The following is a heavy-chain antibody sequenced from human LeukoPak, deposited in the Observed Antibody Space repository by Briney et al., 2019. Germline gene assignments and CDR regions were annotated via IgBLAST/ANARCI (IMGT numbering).Heavy chain of an antibody. V-gene: IGHV3-33*08. Sequence: EGSLRLSCAASGFTFSSYGMHWVRQAPGKGLEWVAVIWYDGSNKYYADSVKGRFTISRDNSKNTLYLQMNSLRAEDTAVYYCARGFTMIAPGFDYWGQGTLVTVSS. CDR1: GFTFSSYG. D-gene: IGHD3-22*01. CDR3: ARGFTMIAPGFDY. CDR2: IWYDGSNK. J-gene: IGHJ4*02.